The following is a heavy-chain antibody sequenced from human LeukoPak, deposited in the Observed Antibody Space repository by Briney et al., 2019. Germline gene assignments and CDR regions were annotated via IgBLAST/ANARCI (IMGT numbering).Heavy chain of an antibody. CDR3: ARDFHSLNYCSGGSCYELGY. Sequence: ASVNVSCKASGYTFTSYDISWVRQAPAQALEWMGWISTYNGNTNYAQQLQGRVTMTTDTSTSTAYMELRSLRSDDTAVYYCARDFHSLNYCSGGSCYELGYWGQGTLVTVSS. J-gene: IGHJ4*02. CDR1: GYTFTSYD. D-gene: IGHD2-15*01. V-gene: IGHV1-18*01. CDR2: ISTYNGNT.